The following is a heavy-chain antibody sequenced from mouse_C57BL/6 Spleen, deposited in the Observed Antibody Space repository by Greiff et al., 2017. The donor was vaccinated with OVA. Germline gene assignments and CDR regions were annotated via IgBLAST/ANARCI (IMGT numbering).Heavy chain of an antibody. D-gene: IGHD1-1*01. J-gene: IGHJ4*01. Sequence: VQLQQPGAELVKPGASVKLSCKASGYTFTSYWMHWVKQRPGQGLEWIGMIHPNSGSTNYNEKFKNKATLTVDKSSSTAYMQHSSLTSEDSAVYLSAGFTTMVARDSAMDYWGKGISVTVSS. CDR1: GYTFTSYW. CDR3: AGFTTMVARDSAMDY. V-gene: IGHV1-64*01. CDR2: IHPNSGST.